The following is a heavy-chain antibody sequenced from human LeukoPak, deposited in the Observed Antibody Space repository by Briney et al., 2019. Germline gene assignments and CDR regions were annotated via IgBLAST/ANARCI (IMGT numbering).Heavy chain of an antibody. CDR2: IDEVGKTI. J-gene: IGHJ5*02. Sequence: PSGGSLRLPCAASGFTFNSYWMHWVRQAPGKGLMWVSRIDEVGKTIDYADSVKGRFTISRDNAKDTLYLQMSSLRDEDTAVYYCVSDLCGGDDQWGRGTLVTVSS. D-gene: IGHD3-3*01. CDR3: VSDLCGGDDQ. CDR1: GFTFNSYW. V-gene: IGHV3-74*01.